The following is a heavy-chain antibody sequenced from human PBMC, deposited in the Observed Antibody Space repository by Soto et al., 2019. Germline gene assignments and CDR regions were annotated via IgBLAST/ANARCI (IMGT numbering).Heavy chain of an antibody. CDR3: ARDSGSYSD. CDR2: ISGYNGNT. D-gene: IGHD1-26*01. Sequence: GASVKVSCKASGGTFSSYTISWVRQAPGQGLEWMGWISGYNGNTNYAQKLQGRVTMTTDTSTSTAYMEMRSLRSDDTAVYYCARDSGSYSDWGQGTLVTVSS. J-gene: IGHJ4*02. V-gene: IGHV1-18*01. CDR1: GGTFSSYT.